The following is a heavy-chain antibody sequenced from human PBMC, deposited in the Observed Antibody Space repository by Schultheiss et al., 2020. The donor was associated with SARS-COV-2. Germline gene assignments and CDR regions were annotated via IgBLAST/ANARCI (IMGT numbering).Heavy chain of an antibody. V-gene: IGHV4-39*07. D-gene: IGHD6-19*01. CDR2: MYDSGST. CDR3: ARVVSAVAGTDAFDI. J-gene: IGHJ3*02. Sequence: SETLSLTCTVSGGSISSGSYYWSWIRQPPGKGLEWIGSMYDSGSTNYNPSLKSRVTISVDTSKNQFSLKLSSVTAADTAVYYCARVVSAVAGTDAFDIWGQGTMVTVSS. CDR1: GGSISSGSYY.